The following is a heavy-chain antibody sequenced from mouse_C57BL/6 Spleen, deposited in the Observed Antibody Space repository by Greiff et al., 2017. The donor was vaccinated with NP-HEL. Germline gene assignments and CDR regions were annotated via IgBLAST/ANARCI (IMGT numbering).Heavy chain of an antibody. CDR2: ISSGSSTI. V-gene: IGHV5-17*01. D-gene: IGHD1-1*01. Sequence: EVKLVESGGGLVKPGGSLKLSCAASGFTFSDYGMHWVRQAPEKGLEWVAYISSGSSTIYYADTVKGRFTISRDNAKNTLFLQMTSLRSEDTAMYYCARGIYYDAMDYWGQGTSVTVSS. J-gene: IGHJ4*01. CDR1: GFTFSDYG. CDR3: ARGIYYDAMDY.